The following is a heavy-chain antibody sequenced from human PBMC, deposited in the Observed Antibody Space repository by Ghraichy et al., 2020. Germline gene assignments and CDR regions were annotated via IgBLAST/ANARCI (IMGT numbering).Heavy chain of an antibody. J-gene: IGHJ6*02. D-gene: IGHD6-13*01. CDR3: ARDQGSSSWPYYYYYYGMDV. CDR2: IKQDGSEK. CDR1: GFTFSSYW. V-gene: IGHV3-7*01. Sequence: GGSLRLSCAASGFTFSSYWMSWVRQAPGKGLEWVANIKQDGSEKYYVDSVKGRFTISRDNAKNSLYLQMNSLRAEDTAVYYCARDQGSSSWPYYYYYYGMDVWGQGTTVTVSS.